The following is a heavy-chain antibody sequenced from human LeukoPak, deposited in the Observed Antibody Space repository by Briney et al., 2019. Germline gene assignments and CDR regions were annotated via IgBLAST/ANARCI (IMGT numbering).Heavy chain of an antibody. V-gene: IGHV3-15*01. CDR1: VYTFCNVW. CDR3: TTTDAFDI. J-gene: IGHJ3*02. CDR2: IKTKADGEPT. Sequence: GGSLRLSCAPSVYTFCNVWMNCVPHAPEKGGECGGHIKTKADGEPTDYAASVNDRCTISRDESKNTRYKQMNSLQTEHPSIYDCTTTDAFDIWGEGTAVTVSS.